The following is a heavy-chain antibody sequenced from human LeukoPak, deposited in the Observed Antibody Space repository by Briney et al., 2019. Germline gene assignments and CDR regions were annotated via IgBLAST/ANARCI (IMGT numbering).Heavy chain of an antibody. Sequence: GGSLRLSCEASGFTFSSYAMSWVRQAPGKGLEWVSTISGSGLSTYYADSVKGRFTISRDNSNNTLYLQMNSLRVEDTAVYYCAKSRVAVAAPRNWFDPWGQGTLVTVSS. V-gene: IGHV3-23*01. CDR3: AKSRVAVAAPRNWFDP. CDR1: GFTFSSYA. CDR2: ISGSGLST. D-gene: IGHD6-19*01. J-gene: IGHJ5*02.